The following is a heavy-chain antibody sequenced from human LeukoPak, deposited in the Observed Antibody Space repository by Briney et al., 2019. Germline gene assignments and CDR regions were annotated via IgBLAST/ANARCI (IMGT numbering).Heavy chain of an antibody. Sequence: GGSLRLSCAASGFTFSTYAMHWVRQAPGKGLEWVAVKSYDGSNKYYADSVKGRFTISRDNSKSTLYLQMISLRAEDTAVYYCARDHWVTMVRGVIPLYGLDVWGQGSTVTVFS. J-gene: IGHJ6*02. D-gene: IGHD3-10*01. V-gene: IGHV3-30-3*01. CDR1: GFTFSTYA. CDR2: KSYDGSNK. CDR3: ARDHWVTMVRGVIPLYGLDV.